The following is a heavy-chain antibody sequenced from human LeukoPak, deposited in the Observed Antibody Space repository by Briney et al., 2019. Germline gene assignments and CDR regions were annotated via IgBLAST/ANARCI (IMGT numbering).Heavy chain of an antibody. Sequence: GGSLRLSCAASGFTFSSYAMTWVRQAPGKGLEWVSIINWTGRGTGYTDFVKGRFTISRDNAKNSLYLQMDSLRAEDTALYYCARLKMTAIDYWGQGTLVTVSS. D-gene: IGHD2-21*02. CDR3: ARLKMTAIDY. V-gene: IGHV3-20*04. CDR1: GFTFSSYA. CDR2: INWTGRGT. J-gene: IGHJ4*02.